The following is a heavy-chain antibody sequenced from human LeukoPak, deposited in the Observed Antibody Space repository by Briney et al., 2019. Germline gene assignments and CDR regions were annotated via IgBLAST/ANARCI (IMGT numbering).Heavy chain of an antibody. J-gene: IGHJ3*02. CDR3: ARMFTGRKHSSSSGAFDI. CDR1: GYTFTSYG. V-gene: IGHV1-18*01. Sequence: ASVKVSCKASGYTFTSYGISWVRQAPGQGLEWMGWISAYNGNTNYAQKLQGRVTMTTDTSTSTAYMELRSLRSDDTAVYYCARMFTGRKHSSSSGAFDIWGQGTMVTVSS. CDR2: ISAYNGNT. D-gene: IGHD6-6*01.